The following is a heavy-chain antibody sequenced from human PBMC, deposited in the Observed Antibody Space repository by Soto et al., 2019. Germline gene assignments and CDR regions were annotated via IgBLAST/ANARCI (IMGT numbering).Heavy chain of an antibody. CDR1: GGSFITYY. CDR3: ARDRIGYCSGGSCYATGFIY. CDR2: INHSGST. D-gene: IGHD2-15*01. V-gene: IGHV4-34*01. Sequence: ETQSLTCAVYGGSFITYYWRWMRQPPGKGLEWIGEINHSGSTNYNPSLKSRVTISVDTSKNQFSLKLSSVTAADTAVYYCARDRIGYCSGGSCYATGFIYWGQGTLVTVSS. J-gene: IGHJ4*02.